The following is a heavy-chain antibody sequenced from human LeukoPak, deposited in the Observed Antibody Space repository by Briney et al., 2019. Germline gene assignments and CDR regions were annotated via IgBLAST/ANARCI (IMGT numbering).Heavy chain of an antibody. D-gene: IGHD1-26*01. V-gene: IGHV1-46*01. CDR1: GYTFTSYY. Sequence: ASVKVSCKASGYTFTSYYMHWVRQAPGQGLEWMGIINPSGGSTSYAQKFQGRVTMTRDTSTSTVYVELSSLRSEDTAVYYCARPKKTRDVSGSYPLYGMDVWGQGTTVTVSS. CDR2: INPSGGST. CDR3: ARPKKTRDVSGSYPLYGMDV. J-gene: IGHJ6*02.